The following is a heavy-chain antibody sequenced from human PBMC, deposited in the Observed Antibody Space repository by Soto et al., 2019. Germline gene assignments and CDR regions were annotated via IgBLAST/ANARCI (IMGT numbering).Heavy chain of an antibody. CDR3: ATAPWDDILTGYSPR. D-gene: IGHD3-9*01. Sequence: ASVKVSCKVSGYTLTELSMHWVRQAPGKGLEWMGGFDPEDGETIYAQKLQGRVTMTEDTSTDTAYMELRSLRSEDTAVYYCATAPWDDILTGYSPRWGQGTLVTVSS. CDR2: FDPEDGET. CDR1: GYTLTELS. J-gene: IGHJ4*02. V-gene: IGHV1-24*01.